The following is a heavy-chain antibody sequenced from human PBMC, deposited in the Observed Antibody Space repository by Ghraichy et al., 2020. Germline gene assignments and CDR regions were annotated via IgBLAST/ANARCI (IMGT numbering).Heavy chain of an antibody. Sequence: ASVKVSCKASGYTFTSYYMHWVRQAPGQGLEWMGIINPSGGSTSYAQKFQGRVTMTRDTSTSTVYMELSSLRSEDTAVYYCAREGYCSGGSCYRDYYYGMDVWGQGTTVTVSS. CDR1: GYTFTSYY. CDR3: AREGYCSGGSCYRDYYYGMDV. J-gene: IGHJ6*02. D-gene: IGHD2-15*01. CDR2: INPSGGST. V-gene: IGHV1-46*01.